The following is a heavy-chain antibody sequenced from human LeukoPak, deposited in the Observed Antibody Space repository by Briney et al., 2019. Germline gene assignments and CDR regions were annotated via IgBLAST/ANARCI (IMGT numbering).Heavy chain of an antibody. D-gene: IGHD3-16*02. J-gene: IGHJ6*02. V-gene: IGHV4-34*01. CDR2: INHSGST. CDR3: ARGFYRSRMDV. CDR1: GGSFSGYY. Sequence: SETLSLTCAVYGGSFSGYYWSWIRQPPGKGLEWIGEINHSGSTNYNPSLKSRVTISVDTSKNQFSLKLSSVTAADTAVYYCARGFYRSRMDVWAKGPRSPSP.